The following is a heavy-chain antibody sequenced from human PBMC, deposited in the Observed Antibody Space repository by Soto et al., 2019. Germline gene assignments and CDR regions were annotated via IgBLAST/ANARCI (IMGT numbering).Heavy chain of an antibody. Sequence: ASVKVSCKASGYTFTSYYMHWLRESPGQGLEWMGIINPSGGSTSYAQKFQGRVTMTRDTSTSTVYMELSSLRSEDTAVYYCARDQVTNAPNFDYWGQGTLVTVSS. CDR3: ARDQVTNAPNFDY. D-gene: IGHD2-8*01. V-gene: IGHV1-46*01. J-gene: IGHJ4*02. CDR2: INPSGGST. CDR1: GYTFTSYY.